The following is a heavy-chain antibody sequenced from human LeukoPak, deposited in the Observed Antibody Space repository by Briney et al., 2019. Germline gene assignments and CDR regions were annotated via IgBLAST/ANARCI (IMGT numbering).Heavy chain of an antibody. CDR3: ASYRSLYDYGVGTDY. J-gene: IGHJ4*02. Sequence: GGSLRLSCAASGFTFSSYSMNWVRQAPGKGLEWVSSISSSSSYIYYADSVKGRFTISRDNAKNSLYLQMNSLRAEDTAVYYCASYRSLYDYGVGTDYWGQETLVTVSS. V-gene: IGHV3-21*01. CDR2: ISSSSSYI. D-gene: IGHD4-17*01. CDR1: GFTFSSYS.